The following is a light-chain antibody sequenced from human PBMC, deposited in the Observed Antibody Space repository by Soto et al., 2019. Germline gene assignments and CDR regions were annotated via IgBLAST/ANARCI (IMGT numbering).Light chain of an antibody. CDR3: QQSFSTLWT. CDR1: QNINNY. CDR2: AAS. V-gene: IGKV1-39*01. J-gene: IGKJ1*01. Sequence: IQMTPSPSTLAASVGDRLTITCRPSQNINNYLNWYQQKPGKAPKLLIYAASSLQSGVPSRFSGSGSGTDFTLTISSLQPEDFATYYCQQSFSTLWTFGQGTKVDI.